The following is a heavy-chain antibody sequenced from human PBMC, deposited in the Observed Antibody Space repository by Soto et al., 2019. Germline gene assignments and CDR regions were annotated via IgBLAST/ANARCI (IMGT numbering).Heavy chain of an antibody. CDR3: ARREVYGDYVYNFDY. D-gene: IGHD4-17*01. CDR2: IIAYNGST. V-gene: IGHV1-18*04. CDR1: GYTFTSCG. Sequence: ASVKGSCKASGYTFTSCGISWGRQAPGQGLEWMGCIIAYNGSTNYAQKLQGRVTMTTDTSTSTAYMELRSLRSDDPAVYYCARREVYGDYVYNFDYCGQGTLVTVSS. J-gene: IGHJ4*02.